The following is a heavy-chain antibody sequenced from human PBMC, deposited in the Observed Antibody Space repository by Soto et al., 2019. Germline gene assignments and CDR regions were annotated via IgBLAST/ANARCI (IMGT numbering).Heavy chain of an antibody. D-gene: IGHD6-19*01. CDR1: GFTFRSYR. J-gene: IGHJ4*02. CDR2: ISSSSSYI. Sequence: GSLRLSCAASGFTFRSYRMNWVRQAPGKGLEWVSSISSSSSYIYYADSVKGRFTISRDNAKNSLYLQMNSLRAEDTAVYYCARDIAVAGHDYWGQGTLVTVSS. V-gene: IGHV3-21*01. CDR3: ARDIAVAGHDY.